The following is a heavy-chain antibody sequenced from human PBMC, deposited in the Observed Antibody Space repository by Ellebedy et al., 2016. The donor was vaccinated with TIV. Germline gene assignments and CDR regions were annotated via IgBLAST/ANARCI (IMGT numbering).Heavy chain of an antibody. V-gene: IGHV3-74*01. D-gene: IGHD6-6*01. Sequence: PGGSLRLSCAASGFTFTTYWMHWVRQAPGKGLVWVSRDFSNGSSTTYADSVKGRFTISRDNAKNTLYLQMNSLRAEDTAVYYCVREYSSSSGRVFDIWGQGTMVTVSS. J-gene: IGHJ3*02. CDR2: DFSNGSST. CDR1: GFTFTTYW. CDR3: VREYSSSSGRVFDI.